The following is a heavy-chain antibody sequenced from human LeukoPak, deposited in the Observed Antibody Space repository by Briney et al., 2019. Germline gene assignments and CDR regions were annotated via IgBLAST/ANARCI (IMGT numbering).Heavy chain of an antibody. CDR1: GFTFSNYW. V-gene: IGHV3-7*05. D-gene: IGHD1-26*01. CDR3: ARNSGANVYTYSFQY. CDR2: IKEDGSEK. J-gene: IGHJ4*02. Sequence: GGSLRLSCAASGFTFSNYWMSWVRQAPGKGLEWMANIKEDGSEKYYVDSVKGRFAISRDNAKNSLYVQMNSLRAEDTAVYYCARNSGANVYTYSFQYWGRGTLVTVSS.